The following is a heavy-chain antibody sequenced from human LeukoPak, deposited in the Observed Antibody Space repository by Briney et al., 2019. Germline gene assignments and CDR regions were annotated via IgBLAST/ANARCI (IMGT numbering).Heavy chain of an antibody. J-gene: IGHJ4*02. Sequence: ASVKVSCKASGGTFSSYAISWVRQAPGQGLEWMGGIIPIFGTANYAQKSQGRVTITADKSTSTAYMELSSLRSEDTAVYYCARADIVLMVHFDYWGQGTLVTVSS. V-gene: IGHV1-69*06. CDR1: GGTFSSYA. CDR3: ARADIVLMVHFDY. D-gene: IGHD2-8*01. CDR2: IIPIFGTA.